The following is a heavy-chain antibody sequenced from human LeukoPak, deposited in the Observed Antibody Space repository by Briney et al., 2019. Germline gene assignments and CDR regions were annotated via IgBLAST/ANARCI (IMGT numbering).Heavy chain of an antibody. V-gene: IGHV3-64*01. J-gene: IGHJ4*02. CDR2: ISSNGGST. CDR3: ARVRTGDGYNGYFDY. Sequence: GGSLRLSCAASGFTFSSYGMHWVRQAPGEGLEYVSAISSNGGSTYYANSVKGRFTISRDNSKNTLYLQMGSLRAEDMAVYYCARVRTGDGYNGYFDYWGQGTLVTVSS. D-gene: IGHD5-12*01. CDR1: GFTFSSYG.